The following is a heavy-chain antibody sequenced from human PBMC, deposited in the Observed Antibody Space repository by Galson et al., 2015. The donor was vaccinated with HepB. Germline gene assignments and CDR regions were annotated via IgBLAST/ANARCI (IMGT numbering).Heavy chain of an antibody. V-gene: IGHV3-23*01. CDR2: ISGSGGST. D-gene: IGHD2-2*01. CDR3: AKGWGEIVVVPTASSVVGGFDY. CDR1: GFTFSSYA. Sequence: SLRLSCAASGFTFSSYAMSWVRQAPGKGLEWVSAISGSGGSTYYADSVKGRFTISRDNSKNTLYLQMNSLRAEDTAVYYCAKGWGEIVVVPTASSVVGGFDYWVHGSLVAVAS. J-gene: IGHJ4*03.